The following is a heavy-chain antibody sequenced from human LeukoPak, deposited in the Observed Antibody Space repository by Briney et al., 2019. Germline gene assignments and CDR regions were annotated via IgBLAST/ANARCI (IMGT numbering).Heavy chain of an antibody. J-gene: IGHJ4*02. CDR1: GGSISSGSYY. CDR3: ARDDYGDYYFDY. CDR2: IYTSGST. D-gene: IGHD4-17*01. Sequence: SQTLSLTCTVSGGSISSGSYYWSWIRQPAGKGLEWIGRIYTSGSTNYNPSLMSRVTISVDTSKNQFSLKLSSVTAADTAVYYCARDDYGDYYFDYWGQGTLVTVSS. V-gene: IGHV4-61*02.